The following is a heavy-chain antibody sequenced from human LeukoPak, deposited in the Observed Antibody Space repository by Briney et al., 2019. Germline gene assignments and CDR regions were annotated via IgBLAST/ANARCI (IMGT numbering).Heavy chain of an antibody. Sequence: GGSLRLSCAASGFTFSSYSMNWVRQAPGKGLEWVANIKQDGSEKYYVDSVKGRFTISRDNAKNSLYLQMNSLRAEDTAVYYCARGRQGVVVTAIPSYYYYMDVWGKGTTVTVSS. V-gene: IGHV3-7*01. J-gene: IGHJ6*03. CDR1: GFTFSSYS. CDR2: IKQDGSEK. CDR3: ARGRQGVVVTAIPSYYYYMDV. D-gene: IGHD2-21*02.